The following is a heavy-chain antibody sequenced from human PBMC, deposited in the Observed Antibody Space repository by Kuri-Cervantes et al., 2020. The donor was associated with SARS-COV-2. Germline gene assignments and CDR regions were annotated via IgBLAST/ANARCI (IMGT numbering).Heavy chain of an antibody. V-gene: IGHV4-39*07. Sequence: GSLRLSCTVSRGSISSSSYYWGWIRQPPGKGLEWIGSIYYTGNTYYNPSLNSRVTMSVDTSKNQFSLKVSSVTAADTAVYYCARVVPAAISFFDIWGQGTMVTVSS. D-gene: IGHD2-2*01. CDR1: RGSISSSSYY. CDR3: ARVVPAAISFFDI. J-gene: IGHJ3*02. CDR2: IYYTGNT.